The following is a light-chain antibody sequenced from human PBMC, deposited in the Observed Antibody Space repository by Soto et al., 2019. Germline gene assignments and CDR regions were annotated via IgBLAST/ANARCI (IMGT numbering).Light chain of an antibody. V-gene: IGKV3-15*01. J-gene: IGKJ1*01. CDR2: DAS. Sequence: IVMAQSPATLSVSPGERATLSCRASQDIRTNLIWFQQKPGQSPRVVIYDASTTAANIPARFSGSGSGTEFTLTISSLQSEDFAVYYCQQYETFSGTFGPGTKVEI. CDR3: QQYETFSGT. CDR1: QDIRTN.